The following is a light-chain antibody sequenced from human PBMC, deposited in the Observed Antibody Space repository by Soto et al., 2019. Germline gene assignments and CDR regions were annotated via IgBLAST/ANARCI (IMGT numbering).Light chain of an antibody. J-gene: IGKJ1*01. V-gene: IGKV3-20*01. CDR2: GAS. CDR1: QNVDTKY. Sequence: ALTQYPGTLSLSLGEAVTLSFRASQNVDTKYLPWYQFKPGQPPRIIIFGASGMATGIPDRFSGSGSGTDFTLTISRLEPEDFAVYYCQQYGSLSCTFGQGTKVDIK. CDR3: QQYGSLSCT.